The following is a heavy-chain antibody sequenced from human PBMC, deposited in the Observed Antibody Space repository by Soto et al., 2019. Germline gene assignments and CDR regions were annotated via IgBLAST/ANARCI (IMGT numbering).Heavy chain of an antibody. V-gene: IGHV3-21*01. D-gene: IGHD6-6*01. CDR2: ISSSSSYI. Sequence: GXSLRLSCAASGFTFSSYSMNWFRQAPGNGLEWISSISSSSSYIYYADSVKGRFTISRDNAKNSLYLQMNSLRAEDTAVYYCARGLEYSSSSHYYYYYGMDVWGQGTTVTVSS. CDR1: GFTFSSYS. J-gene: IGHJ6*02. CDR3: ARGLEYSSSSHYYYYYGMDV.